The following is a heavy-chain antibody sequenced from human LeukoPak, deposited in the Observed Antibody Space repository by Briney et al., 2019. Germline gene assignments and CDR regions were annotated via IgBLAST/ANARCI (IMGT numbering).Heavy chain of an antibody. J-gene: IGHJ4*02. D-gene: IGHD6-19*01. V-gene: IGHV5-51*01. CDR2: IYPGDSDT. Sequence: GESLKISCKGSGYTFTSYWIGWVRRMPGKGLEWMGIIYPGDSDTRYSPSFRGQATRSAAKSISTAYLQWSSLKASDTAMYYCARQTSRYSSGWYSPDFDYWGQGTLVTVSS. CDR1: GYTFTSYW. CDR3: ARQTSRYSSGWYSPDFDY.